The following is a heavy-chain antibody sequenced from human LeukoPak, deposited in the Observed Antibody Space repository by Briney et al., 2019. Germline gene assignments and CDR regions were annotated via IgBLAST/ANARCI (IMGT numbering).Heavy chain of an antibody. Sequence: SETLSLTCTVSGGSISSSSYYWGWIRQPPGKGLEWIGSIYYSGGTYYNPSLKSRVTISVDTSKNQFSLKLSSVTAADTAVYYCAREINGYSSGWTYFDYWGQGTLVTVSS. J-gene: IGHJ4*02. V-gene: IGHV4-39*07. CDR1: GGSISSSSYY. CDR2: IYYSGGT. CDR3: AREINGYSSGWTYFDY. D-gene: IGHD6-19*01.